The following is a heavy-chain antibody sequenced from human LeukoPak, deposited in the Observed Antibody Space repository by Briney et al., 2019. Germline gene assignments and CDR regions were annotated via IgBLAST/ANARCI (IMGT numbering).Heavy chain of an antibody. Sequence: PGRSLRLSCAASGFTFSSYAMHWVRQAPGKGLEWVAVISYDGSNKYYADSVKGRFTISRDNSKNTLYLQMNSLRAEDTAVYYCARQPAAKYYFDYWGQGTLVTVSS. J-gene: IGHJ4*02. CDR3: ARQPAAKYYFDY. D-gene: IGHD6-13*01. CDR1: GFTFSSYA. V-gene: IGHV3-30-3*01. CDR2: ISYDGSNK.